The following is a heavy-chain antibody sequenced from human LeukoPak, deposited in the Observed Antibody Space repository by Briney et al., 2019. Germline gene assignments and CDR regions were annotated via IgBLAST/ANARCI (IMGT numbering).Heavy chain of an antibody. CDR1: GFTFSSYA. CDR2: ISYDGSNK. J-gene: IGHJ4*02. Sequence: GGSLRLSCAASGFTFSSYAMYWVRQAPGKGLEWVAVISYDGSNKYYADSVKGRFTISRDNAKNSLYLQMNSLRAEDTAVYYCAREAPPFDYWGQGTLVTVSS. V-gene: IGHV3-30-3*01. CDR3: AREAPPFDY.